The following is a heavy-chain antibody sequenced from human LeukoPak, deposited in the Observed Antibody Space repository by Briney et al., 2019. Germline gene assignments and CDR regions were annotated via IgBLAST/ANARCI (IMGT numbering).Heavy chain of an antibody. CDR1: GGSISSYY. J-gene: IGHJ4*02. Sequence: PSETLSLTCTVSGGSISSYYWTWIRQPPGKGLEWIGFIYYSGSTNYNPSLKSRVTISVDTSKNQFSLKLSSVTAADTAVYYCARRARACGGDCYLFDYWGQGTLVTVSS. V-gene: IGHV4-59*08. D-gene: IGHD2-21*02. CDR2: IYYSGST. CDR3: ARRARACGGDCYLFDY.